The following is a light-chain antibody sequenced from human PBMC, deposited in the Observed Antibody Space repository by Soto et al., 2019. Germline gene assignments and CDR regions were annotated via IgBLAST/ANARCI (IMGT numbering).Light chain of an antibody. V-gene: IGKV1-5*01. CDR3: QQYYSFPPT. CDR1: QSIISW. CDR2: DAS. Sequence: IQMTQASSTLPASVGDCATVTSRASQSIISWLAWYQQKPGKAPELLIYDASTLQSGVPSRFSGSGSGTDFTLTISCLQSEDFATYYCQQYYSFPPTFGRGTKVDIK. J-gene: IGKJ1*01.